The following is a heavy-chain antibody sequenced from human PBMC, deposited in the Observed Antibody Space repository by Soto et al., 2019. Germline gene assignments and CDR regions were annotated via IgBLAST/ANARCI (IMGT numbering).Heavy chain of an antibody. J-gene: IGHJ4*02. CDR2: ISSISSYI. V-gene: IGHV3-21*01. CDR1: GFTFSSYI. Sequence: GGSLRLSCAASGFTFSSYIMNWVRQAPGKGLEWVSSISSISSYIYYAESVKGRFTISRDNAKNSLYLQMNSLRAEATAVYYCARGAEILMTLGDSWGQGTLGTVSS. CDR3: ARGAEILMTLGDS. D-gene: IGHD2-8*01.